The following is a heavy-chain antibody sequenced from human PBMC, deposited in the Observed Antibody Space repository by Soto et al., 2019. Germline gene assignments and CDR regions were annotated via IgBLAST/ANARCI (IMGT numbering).Heavy chain of an antibody. Sequence: QVQLVESGGGVVQPGRSLRLSCAASGFTFSSYGMHWVRQAPGKGLEWVAAIWYDGSNKYYADSVKGRFTIARDNSKNWVYRQMSSLRAEDTAVYYCARDGAFGGVIVQYYFDYWGQGSLVTVSS. D-gene: IGHD3-16*02. CDR3: ARDGAFGGVIVQYYFDY. V-gene: IGHV3-33*01. CDR1: GFTFSSYG. J-gene: IGHJ4*02. CDR2: IWYDGSNK.